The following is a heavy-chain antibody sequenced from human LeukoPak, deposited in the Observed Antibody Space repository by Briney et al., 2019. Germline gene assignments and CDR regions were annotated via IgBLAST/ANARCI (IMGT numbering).Heavy chain of an antibody. CDR2: IWYDGSNT. V-gene: IGHV3-33*01. CDR1: GFTFTSYE. Sequence: GRSLRLSCAASGFTFTSYEMHWVRQAPGKGLEWVALIWYDGSNTYYADSVRGRFTISRDNSKNTLYLQMNSLRAEDTAIYYCAGDRKSGNFLGEFDHWGQGTLVTVSS. D-gene: IGHD1-26*01. J-gene: IGHJ5*02. CDR3: AGDRKSGNFLGEFDH.